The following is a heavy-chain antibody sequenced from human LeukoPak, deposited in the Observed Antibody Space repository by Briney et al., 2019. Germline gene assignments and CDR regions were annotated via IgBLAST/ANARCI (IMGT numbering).Heavy chain of an antibody. V-gene: IGHV4-34*01. D-gene: IGHD3-9*01. CDR3: ARAHNLRYFDWLPDPNYYYYGMDV. CDR2: INHSGST. J-gene: IGHJ6*02. CDR1: GGSISSGGYY. Sequence: PSETLSLTCAVSGGSISSGGYYWSWIRQPPGKGLEWIGEINHSGSTNYNPSLKSRVTISVDTSKNQFSLKLSSVTAADTAVYYCARAHNLRYFDWLPDPNYYYYGMDVWGQGTTVTVSS.